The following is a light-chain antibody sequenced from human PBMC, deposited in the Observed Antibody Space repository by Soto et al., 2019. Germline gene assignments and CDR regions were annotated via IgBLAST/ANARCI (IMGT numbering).Light chain of an antibody. CDR1: QSISSW. Sequence: IQMTQSPSTLSASVGDRVTITCRASQSISSWLAWYQQKPGKAPKLLIYAASTLQSGVPSRFSGSGSGTEFTLTITSVQPEDFATYYCQQYNSYSSTFGQGTKVDIK. V-gene: IGKV1-5*01. CDR3: QQYNSYSST. CDR2: AAS. J-gene: IGKJ1*01.